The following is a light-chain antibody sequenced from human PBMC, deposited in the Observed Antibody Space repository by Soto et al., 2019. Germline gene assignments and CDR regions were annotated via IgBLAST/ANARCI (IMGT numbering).Light chain of an antibody. CDR2: LAS. CDR1: QSVQSF. CDR3: QQYNSHSFYT. J-gene: IGKJ2*01. Sequence: DIQMTQFPSTLSASVGDAVTITCRASQSVQSFLAWYQQKPGKAPKLLIYLASRLESGVPSRFGGSGSGTEFTLTISSLQPDDFATYFCQQYNSHSFYTFGQGTKLGV. V-gene: IGKV1-5*03.